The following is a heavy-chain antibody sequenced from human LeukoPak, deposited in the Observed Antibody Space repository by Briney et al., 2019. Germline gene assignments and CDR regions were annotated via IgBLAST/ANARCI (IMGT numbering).Heavy chain of an antibody. V-gene: IGHV4-61*01. Sequence: PSETLSLTCTVSGDXVSRGSYYWSWIRQPPGKELEWIGYVYHTGSTNYNPSLKSRVTISVDTSKNEFSLKMTSVTAADTAVYYCARGFASGWYSRYDPWGQGTLVTVSS. D-gene: IGHD6-19*01. CDR2: VYHTGST. CDR3: ARGFASGWYSRYDP. CDR1: GDXVSRGSYY. J-gene: IGHJ5*02.